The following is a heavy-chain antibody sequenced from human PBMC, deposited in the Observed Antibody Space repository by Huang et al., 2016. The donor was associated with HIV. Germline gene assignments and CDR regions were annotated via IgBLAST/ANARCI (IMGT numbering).Heavy chain of an antibody. CDR2: SIPIFGTA. CDR1: GGTFSSYA. V-gene: IGHV1-69*13. J-gene: IGHJ5*02. D-gene: IGHD5-18*01. CDR3: ARTAYSYGFRQGYNWFDP. Sequence: QVLLVQSGAEVRKPGSSVKVSCTAFGGTFSSYAISWVRQAPGQGVEWMGGSIPIFGTANYTQKFQGRVTITVDESTNTGYMELTRLTSEDTAVYYCARTAYSYGFRQGYNWFDPWGQGTPVTVSS.